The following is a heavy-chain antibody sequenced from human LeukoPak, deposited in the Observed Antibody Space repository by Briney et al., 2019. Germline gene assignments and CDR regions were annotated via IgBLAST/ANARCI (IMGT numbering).Heavy chain of an antibody. D-gene: IGHD5-18*01. CDR2: VYYRGNS. V-gene: IGHV4-59*08. Sequence: SETLSLTCTASGGSISNHYWSWIRQPPGEGLEWIGYVYYRGNSFYNPSLKSRVTISVDTSKNQFSLKLSSVTAADTAVYFCARTRYTSLVLGMDVWGQGTTVTISS. CDR3: ARTRYTSLVLGMDV. J-gene: IGHJ6*02. CDR1: GGSISNHY.